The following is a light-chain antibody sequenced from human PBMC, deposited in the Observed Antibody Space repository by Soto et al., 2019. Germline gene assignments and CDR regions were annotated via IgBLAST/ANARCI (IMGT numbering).Light chain of an antibody. Sequence: DIQMTQSPSTLSASVGDRVTITCRASQNIDRWLAWYQQKPGKAPNLLISGASNLESGVPSRFSGSGSGTEFTLTISSLRPDDFATYYCQQYNSYPWTFGQGTKVEIK. J-gene: IGKJ1*01. CDR2: GAS. CDR3: QQYNSYPWT. V-gene: IGKV1-5*03. CDR1: QNIDRW.